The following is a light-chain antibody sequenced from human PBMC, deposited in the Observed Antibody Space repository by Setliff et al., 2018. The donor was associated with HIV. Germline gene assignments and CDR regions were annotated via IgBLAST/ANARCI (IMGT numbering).Light chain of an antibody. CDR1: ISDVGEYSY. CDR2: GVN. Sequence: QSALTQPPSASGSPGQSVTISCTGTISDVGEYSYVSWYQHHPGKPPKLVIYGVNKRPSEVSNRFSGSKSGNTATLTISGLLAEDEADYYCCSYAGHYSYVFGTGTKVTVL. V-gene: IGLV2-8*01. CDR3: CSYAGHYSYV. J-gene: IGLJ1*01.